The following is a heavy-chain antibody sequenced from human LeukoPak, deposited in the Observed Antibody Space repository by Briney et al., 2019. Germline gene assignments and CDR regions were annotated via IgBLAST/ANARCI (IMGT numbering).Heavy chain of an antibody. CDR3: AKNRGGDYSSPWYYFDY. D-gene: IGHD4-17*01. J-gene: IGHJ4*02. CDR1: GFTFDDYA. Sequence: GGSLSLSCAASGFTFDDYAMHWVRQAPGKGLEWVSGISWNSGSIGYADSVKGRFTISRDNAKNSLYLQMNSLRAEDTALYYCAKNRGGDYSSPWYYFDYWGQGTLVTVSS. CDR2: ISWNSGSI. V-gene: IGHV3-9*01.